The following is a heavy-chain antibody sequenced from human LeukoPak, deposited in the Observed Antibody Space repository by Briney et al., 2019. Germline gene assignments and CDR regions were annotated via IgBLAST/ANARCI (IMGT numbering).Heavy chain of an antibody. CDR2: INWNGGST. D-gene: IGHD2-8*01. J-gene: IGHJ6*03. V-gene: IGHV3-20*04. CDR3: ARIVLMVPGTYYYYMDV. CDR1: GFTFSDYY. Sequence: PGGSLRLSCAASGFTFSDYYMSWIRQAPGKGLEWVSGINWNGGSTGYADSVKGRFTISRDNAKNSLYLQMNGLRAEDAALYYCARIVLMVPGTYYYYMDVWGKGTTVTVSS.